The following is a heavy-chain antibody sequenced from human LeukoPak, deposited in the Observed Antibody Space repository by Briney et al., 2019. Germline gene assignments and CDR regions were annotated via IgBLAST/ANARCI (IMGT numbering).Heavy chain of an antibody. J-gene: IGHJ6*03. Sequence: ASVTVSFTGSGYTFTVYYMHWVRQAHGQGQEWMGWLNPHSGGRNYSQKFQERVTITRERTIRKDYMDLRRVRSADTAVYYCARGAPSRADDYYMDVWGKGTTVTISS. V-gene: IGHV1-2*02. CDR3: ARGAPSRADDYYMDV. CDR2: LNPHSGGR. CDR1: GYTFTVYY.